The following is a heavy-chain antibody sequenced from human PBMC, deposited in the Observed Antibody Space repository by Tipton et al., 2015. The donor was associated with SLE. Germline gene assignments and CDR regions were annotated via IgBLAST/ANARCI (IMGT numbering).Heavy chain of an antibody. CDR1: GFTFDDYA. CDR3: ARGTRDSSSHAFDI. V-gene: IGHV3-9*01. D-gene: IGHD6-6*01. J-gene: IGHJ3*02. Sequence: SLRLSCAASGFTFDDYAMHWVRQAPGKGLEWVSGISWNSGSIGYADSVKGRFTISRGNAKNSLYLQMNSLRAEDTALYYCARGTRDSSSHAFDIWGQGTMVTVSS. CDR2: ISWNSGSI.